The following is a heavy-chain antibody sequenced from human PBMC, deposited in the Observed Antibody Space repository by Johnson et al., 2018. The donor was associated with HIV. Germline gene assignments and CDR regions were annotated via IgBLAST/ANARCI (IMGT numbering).Heavy chain of an antibody. V-gene: IGHV3-66*03. CDR3: ARNRITMVQMTSHDVFDI. CDR1: GFNVRNTY. CDR2: ITNYGAT. D-gene: IGHD3-10*01. J-gene: IGHJ3*02. Sequence: VQLVESGGGLIQPGGSLRLSCKVSGFNVRNTYMGWVRQAPGKGLEWVSHITNYGATGYADSAKGRFTISRDNSENTLDLQMNSLRAEDTAVYFCARNRITMVQMTSHDVFDIWGQGTMVTVSS.